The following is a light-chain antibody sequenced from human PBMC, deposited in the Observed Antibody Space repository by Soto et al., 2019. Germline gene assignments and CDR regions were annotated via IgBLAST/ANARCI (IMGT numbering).Light chain of an antibody. CDR3: AAWDDSLSGRGV. CDR2: RNN. CDR1: SSNIGSNY. Sequence: QPVLTQPPSASGTPGQRVTISYSGSSSNIGSNYVYWYQQLPGTAPKLLIYRNNQRPSGVPDRFSGSKSGTSASLAISGLRSEDEADYYCAAWDDSLSGRGVFGGGTKLTVL. V-gene: IGLV1-47*01. J-gene: IGLJ3*02.